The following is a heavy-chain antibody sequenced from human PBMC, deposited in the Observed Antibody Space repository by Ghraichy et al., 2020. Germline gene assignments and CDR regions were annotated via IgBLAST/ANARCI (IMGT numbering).Heavy chain of an antibody. D-gene: IGHD6-13*01. J-gene: IGHJ6*02. CDR1: GFTFSGYA. V-gene: IGHV3-30*02. Sequence: GGSLRLSCAASGFTFSGYAMHWVRQAPDKGLEWVAFIRFDGSDKYYADSVKGRFTISRDNSKNTLYVQMNSLRAEDTAVYYCAKEGRIAAAGYYYYGMDVWGQGTTVTVSS. CDR3: AKEGRIAAAGYYYYGMDV. CDR2: IRFDGSDK.